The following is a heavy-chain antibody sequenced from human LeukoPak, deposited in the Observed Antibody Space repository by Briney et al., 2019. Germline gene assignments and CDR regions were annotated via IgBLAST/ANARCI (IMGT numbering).Heavy chain of an antibody. CDR2: IVVGSGNT. Sequence: GASVKVSCKASGFTFTSSAVQWVRQARGQRLEWIGWIVVGSGNTNCAQKFQERVTITRDMSTSTAYMELSSLRSEDTAVYYCARGSYYDSSGYYSPGDYWGQGTLVTVSS. CDR1: GFTFTSSA. J-gene: IGHJ4*02. D-gene: IGHD3-22*01. CDR3: ARGSYYDSSGYYSPGDY. V-gene: IGHV1-58*01.